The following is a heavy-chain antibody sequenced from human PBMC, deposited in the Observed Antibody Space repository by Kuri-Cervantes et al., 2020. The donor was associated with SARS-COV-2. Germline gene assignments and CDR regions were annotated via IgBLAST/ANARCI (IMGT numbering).Heavy chain of an antibody. D-gene: IGHD3-22*01. CDR3: ARGINGYFFFYYLDG. J-gene: IGHJ6*03. Sequence: SQTLSLTCALYYGTLTGYQWSWIRQPPGKGLEWIGGINHRGDTYYNPSLEGRVTISRDTSENKFSLRLSSVTAADTAVYYCARGINGYFFFYYLDGWGKGTTVTVSS. CDR2: INHRGDT. CDR1: YGTLTGYQ. V-gene: IGHV4-34*01.